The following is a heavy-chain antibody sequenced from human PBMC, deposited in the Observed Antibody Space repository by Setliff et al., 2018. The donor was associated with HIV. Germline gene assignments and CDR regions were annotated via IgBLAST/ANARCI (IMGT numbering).Heavy chain of an antibody. J-gene: IGHJ4*02. V-gene: IGHV5-51*01. Sequence: GESLKISCHLSGYSFVDFWIGWVRQMPGKGLEWVGFIYPGDSDSGYSPSFRGQVTISADKSTTTAYLDWASLKASDTAMYYCVRYIGAAAGYIDHWGQGTLVTVSS. CDR1: GYSFVDFW. CDR2: IYPGDSDS. D-gene: IGHD6-25*01. CDR3: VRYIGAAAGYIDH.